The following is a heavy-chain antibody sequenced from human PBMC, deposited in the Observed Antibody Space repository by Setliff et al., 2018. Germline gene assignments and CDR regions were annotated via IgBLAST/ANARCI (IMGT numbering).Heavy chain of an antibody. Sequence: GESLKISCKGSGYDFNTYWIAWVRQRPGNGLEWMGIMYPEDSDTKYSPSFQGQVTISVDKSISTAYLQWNSLKASDTAMYYCARARSLDFDYWGQGMLVTVSS. CDR2: MYPEDSDT. J-gene: IGHJ4*02. CDR3: ARARSLDFDY. V-gene: IGHV5-51*01. CDR1: GYDFNTYW.